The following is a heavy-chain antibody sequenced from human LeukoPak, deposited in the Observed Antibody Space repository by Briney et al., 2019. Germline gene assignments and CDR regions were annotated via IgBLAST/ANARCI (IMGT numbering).Heavy chain of an antibody. CDR1: GGTFSSDT. Sequence: ASVKVSCKASGGTFSSDTISWVRQAPGQGLEWMGRIIPILGIANYAQKFQGRVTITADKSTSTAYMELSSLRSEDTAVYYCAREREGGWEYSSFFDYWGQGTLVTVSS. CDR2: IIPILGIA. CDR3: AREREGGWEYSSFFDY. J-gene: IGHJ4*02. D-gene: IGHD6-6*01. V-gene: IGHV1-69*04.